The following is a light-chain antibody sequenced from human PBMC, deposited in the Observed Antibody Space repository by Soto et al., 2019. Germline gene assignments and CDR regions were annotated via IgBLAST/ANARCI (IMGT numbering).Light chain of an antibody. CDR1: QSVSTW. J-gene: IGKJ1*01. CDR3: QQYDSYPWT. Sequence: DIQMTQSPYALSASVVDRVTITCRASQSVSTWLAWYQQKPGKAPNLLIYDASILESGVPSRFSGSGSGTEFTLTISSLQPDDFAVYYCQQYDSYPWTFGQGTKVDIK. CDR2: DAS. V-gene: IGKV1-5*01.